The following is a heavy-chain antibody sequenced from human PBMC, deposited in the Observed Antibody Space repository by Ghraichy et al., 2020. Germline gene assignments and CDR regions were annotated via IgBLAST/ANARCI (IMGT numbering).Heavy chain of an antibody. CDR2: IYNDGST. D-gene: IGHD2-15*01. V-gene: IGHV3-53*01. J-gene: IGHJ4*02. CDR3: ARGRSDSQTDYFDY. Sequence: GGSLRLSCAASGFTVSSNYMNWVRQAPGKGLEWVSVIYNDGSTYYTDSVKGRFTISRDNSKNTLLLQMNSLRAEDTAVYYCARGRSDSQTDYFDYWGQGTLVTVSS. CDR1: GFTVSSNY.